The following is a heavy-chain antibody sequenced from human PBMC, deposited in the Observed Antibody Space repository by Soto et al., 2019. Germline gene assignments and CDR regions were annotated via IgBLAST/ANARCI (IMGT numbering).Heavy chain of an antibody. D-gene: IGHD1-26*01. CDR2: ISAYNGNT. V-gene: IGHV1-18*01. CDR1: GYTFTSYG. Sequence: GASVKVSCKASGYTFTSYGISWVRQAPGQGLEWMGWISAYNGNTNYAQKLQGRVTMTTDTSTSTAYMELRSLRSDDTAVYYCARDRSGSHRIPESFDYWGQGTLVTVSS. CDR3: ARDRSGSHRIPESFDY. J-gene: IGHJ4*02.